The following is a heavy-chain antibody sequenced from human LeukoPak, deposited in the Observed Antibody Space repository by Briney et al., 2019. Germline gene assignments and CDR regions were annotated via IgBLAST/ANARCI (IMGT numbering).Heavy chain of an antibody. D-gene: IGHD6-19*01. J-gene: IGHJ4*02. CDR3: ANHLGSGWSFHY. CDR2: MSSDGSST. V-gene: IGHV3-74*01. Sequence: GGSLRLSCAASGFTFSDYWMNWVRQVPGKGLMWVSRMSSDGSSTNYAGSVKGRFTISRDNAKNTLYLQMNSLRVEDTAVYYCANHLGSGWSFHYWGQGTLVTVSS. CDR1: GFTFSDYW.